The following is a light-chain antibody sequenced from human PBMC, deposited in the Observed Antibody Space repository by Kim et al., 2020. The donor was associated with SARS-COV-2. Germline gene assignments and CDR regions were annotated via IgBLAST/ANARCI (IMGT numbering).Light chain of an antibody. CDR3: QQYGGSPSGIT. V-gene: IGKV3-20*01. CDR2: DAS. Sequence: EIVLIQSPATLSLSPGERATLSCRASETVRYLAWYQQKPGQAPRLLISDASSRATGIPDRFSGSGSGTDFTLTISRLDPDDFAVYYCQQYGGSPSGITFGQGTRLEIK. J-gene: IGKJ5*01. CDR1: ETVRY.